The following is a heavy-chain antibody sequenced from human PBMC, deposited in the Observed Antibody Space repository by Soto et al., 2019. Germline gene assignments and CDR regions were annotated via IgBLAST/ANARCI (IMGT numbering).Heavy chain of an antibody. D-gene: IGHD1-1*01. Sequence: SGGSLRLSCAASGFTFSSYGMHWVRQAPGKGLEWVAVIWYDGSNKYYADSVKGRFTISRDNSKNTLYLQMNSLRAEDTAVYYCARQDPPTTHLRYGMDVWGQGTTVTVSS. V-gene: IGHV3-33*01. CDR3: ARQDPPTTHLRYGMDV. CDR1: GFTFSSYG. CDR2: IWYDGSNK. J-gene: IGHJ6*02.